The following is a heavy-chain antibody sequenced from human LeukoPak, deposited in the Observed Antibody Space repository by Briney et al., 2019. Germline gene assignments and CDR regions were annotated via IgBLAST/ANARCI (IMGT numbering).Heavy chain of an antibody. V-gene: IGHV4-59*01. CDR3: ARGANWGSPDY. D-gene: IGHD7-27*01. CDR1: GGSISSDY. Sequence: SETLSLTCTVSGGSISSDYWSWNRQSPGKGLEWIGYIYYSGTTSYNPSLKSRVTISLDTSKNQFSLKLSSVTAADTAVYYCARGANWGSPDYWGQGTLVTVSS. CDR2: IYYSGTT. J-gene: IGHJ4*02.